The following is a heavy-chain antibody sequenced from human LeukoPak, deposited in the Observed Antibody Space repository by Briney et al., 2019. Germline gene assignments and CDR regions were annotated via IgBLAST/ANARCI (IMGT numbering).Heavy chain of an antibody. CDR2: IYYSGST. V-gene: IGHV4-59*01. J-gene: IGHJ3*02. CDR1: GGSISSYY. Sequence: SETLSLTCTVSGGSISSYYWSWIRHPPGKGLEWIGYIYYSGSTNYNPSLKSRVTISVDTSKNQFSLKLSSVTAADTAVYYCARVKGLLDAFDIWGQGTMVTVSS. D-gene: IGHD3-3*01. CDR3: ARVKGLLDAFDI.